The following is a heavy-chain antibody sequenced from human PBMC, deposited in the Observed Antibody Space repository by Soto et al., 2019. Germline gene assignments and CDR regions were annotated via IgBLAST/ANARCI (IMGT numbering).Heavy chain of an antibody. D-gene: IGHD3-10*01. CDR2: INHSGST. Sequence: QVQLQQWGAGLLKPSETLSLTCAVYGGSFSGYYWSWIRQPPGKGLEWIGEINHSGSTNYNPSLKSRVTISVDTSKNQFSLKLSSVTAADTAVYYCAREKRPMVRGVIITDCFDYWGQGTLVTVSS. CDR3: AREKRPMVRGVIITDCFDY. J-gene: IGHJ4*02. CDR1: GGSFSGYY. V-gene: IGHV4-34*01.